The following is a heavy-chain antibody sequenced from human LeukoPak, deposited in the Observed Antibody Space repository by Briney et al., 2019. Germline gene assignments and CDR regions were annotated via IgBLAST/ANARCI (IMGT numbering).Heavy chain of an antibody. Sequence: GGSLRLSCAASGFTISSYWRHWVGQAPGKGLVWISRINRVGSSTSYADSVKLLFTISRANAENPLELQMDRLRPVDTPVEHQARRYSYGYRIDYCGQGTLVTASS. J-gene: IGHJ4*02. D-gene: IGHD5-18*01. CDR2: INRVGSST. CDR3: ARRYSYGYRIDY. V-gene: IGHV3-74*01. CDR1: GFTISSYW.